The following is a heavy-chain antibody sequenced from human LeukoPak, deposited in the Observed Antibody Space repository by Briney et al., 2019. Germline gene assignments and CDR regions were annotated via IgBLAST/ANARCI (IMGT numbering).Heavy chain of an antibody. Sequence: GGSLRLSCAASGFRFSDFTMTWVRQAPGKGLEWVSVIYSGGSTYYADSVKGRFTISRDNSKNTLYLQMNSLRAEDTAVYYCARDHYGSGSYPDYWGQGTLVTVSS. D-gene: IGHD3-10*01. J-gene: IGHJ4*02. V-gene: IGHV3-66*01. CDR2: IYSGGST. CDR1: GFRFSDFT. CDR3: ARDHYGSGSYPDY.